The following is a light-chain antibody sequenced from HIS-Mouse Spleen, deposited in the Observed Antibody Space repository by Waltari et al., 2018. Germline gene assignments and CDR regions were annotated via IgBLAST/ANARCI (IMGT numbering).Light chain of an antibody. Sequence: EIVLTQSPGTLSLSPVERATISCRASQSVSSSYLAWYQQKPGQAPRLLIYGASSRATGIPDRFSGSGSGTDFTLTISRLEPEDFAVYYCQQYGSSFTFGPGTKVDIK. V-gene: IGKV3-20*01. J-gene: IGKJ3*01. CDR3: QQYGSSFT. CDR1: QSVSSSY. CDR2: GAS.